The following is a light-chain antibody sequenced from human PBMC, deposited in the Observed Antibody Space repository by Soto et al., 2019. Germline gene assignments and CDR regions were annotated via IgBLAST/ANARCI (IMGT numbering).Light chain of an antibody. CDR1: SSNIGSNP. Sequence: QSVLTQPPSASGAPGQRVTISCSGSSSNIGSNPVNWYQQFPGTAPRVLMYSNNQRPSGVPDRFSGSKSGTSVFLAISGLQSDDEADYYYAAWDDSLDGPVFGGGTKLTVL. J-gene: IGLJ3*02. CDR3: AAWDDSLDGPV. V-gene: IGLV1-44*01. CDR2: SNN.